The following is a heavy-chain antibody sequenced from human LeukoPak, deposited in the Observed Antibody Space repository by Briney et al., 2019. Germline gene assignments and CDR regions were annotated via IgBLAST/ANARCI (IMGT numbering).Heavy chain of an antibody. V-gene: IGHV5-51*01. J-gene: IGHJ4*02. CDR1: GYSFINYW. Sequence: GESLKISCKASGYSFINYWIGWVRQMPGKGLEWMGIIYPGDSDTRYSPSFQGQVTISADKSISTAYLQWSSLKASDTAMYYCARQGTTVVTRVFDYWGQGTLVTVSS. D-gene: IGHD4-23*01. CDR2: IYPGDSDT. CDR3: ARQGTTVVTRVFDY.